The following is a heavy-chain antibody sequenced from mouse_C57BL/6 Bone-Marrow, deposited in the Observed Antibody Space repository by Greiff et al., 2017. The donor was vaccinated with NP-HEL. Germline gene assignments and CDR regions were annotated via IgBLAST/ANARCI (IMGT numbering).Heavy chain of an antibody. J-gene: IGHJ2*01. CDR2: ISDGGSYT. CDR3: ARDQVGGCFDY. Sequence: EVQGVESGGGLVKPGGSLKLSCAASGFTFSSYAMSWVRQTPEKRLEWVATISDGGSYTYYPDNVQGRFTISRDNAKNNLYLQMSHLKSEDTAVEYCARDQVGGCFDYWGQGTTLTVSS. D-gene: IGHD1-1*02. CDR1: GFTFSSYA. V-gene: IGHV5-4*01.